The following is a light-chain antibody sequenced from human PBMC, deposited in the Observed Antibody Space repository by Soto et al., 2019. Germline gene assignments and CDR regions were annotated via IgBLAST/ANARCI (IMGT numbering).Light chain of an antibody. CDR3: SAHAGSNNYV. CDR2: EVT. V-gene: IGLV2-8*01. Sequence: TSRGVGAYSSVAWYQQHPGKAPKLIIYEVTKRPSGVPDRFSGARSGNTAFLTVSGLQADDEADYYCSAHAGSNNYVFGTGTKVTVL. J-gene: IGLJ1*01. CDR1: SRGVGAYSS.